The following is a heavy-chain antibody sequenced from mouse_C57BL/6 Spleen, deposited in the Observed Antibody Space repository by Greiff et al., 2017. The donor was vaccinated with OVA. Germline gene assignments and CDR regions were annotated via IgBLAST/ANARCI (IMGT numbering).Heavy chain of an antibody. CDR2: INPNYGTT. D-gene: IGHD2-3*01. J-gene: IGHJ4*01. V-gene: IGHV1-39*01. CDR1: GYSFTDYN. Sequence: EVKLQESGPELVKPGASVKISCKASGYSFTDYNMNWVKQSNGKSLEWIGVINPNYGTTSYNQKFKGKATLTVDQSSSTAYMQLNSLTSEDSAVYYCAREKGIYDGYYVGAMDYWGQGTSVTVSS. CDR3: AREKGIYDGYYVGAMDY.